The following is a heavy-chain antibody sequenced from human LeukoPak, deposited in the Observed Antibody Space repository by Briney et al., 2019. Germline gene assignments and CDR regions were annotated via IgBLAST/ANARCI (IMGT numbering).Heavy chain of an antibody. J-gene: IGHJ4*02. D-gene: IGHD3-10*01. CDR2: ISGSGGST. Sequence: GSLRLSCAASGFTFSSYAMSWVRQAPGKGLEWVSAISGSGGSTYYADSVKGRFTISRDNSKNTLYLQMNSLRAEDTAVYYCAKDHYYYGSGSYYEDYWGQGTLVTVSS. CDR3: AKDHYYYGSGSYYEDY. V-gene: IGHV3-23*01. CDR1: GFTFSSYA.